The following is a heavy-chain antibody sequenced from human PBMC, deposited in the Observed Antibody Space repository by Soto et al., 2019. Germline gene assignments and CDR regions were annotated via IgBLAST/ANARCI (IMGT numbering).Heavy chain of an antibody. CDR3: ARGPLD. CDR1: GGSISSGGYY. CDR2: IYYSGTT. J-gene: IGHJ4*02. V-gene: IGHV4-31*03. Sequence: QVQLQESGPGLVKPSQTLSLTCTVSGGSISSGGYYWSWLRQHPGKRLGGIGYIYYSGTTYYSPSLNSRVTISVDTSKNQFSLKVGSVTAADTAVYYCARGPLDWGQGTLVTVSS.